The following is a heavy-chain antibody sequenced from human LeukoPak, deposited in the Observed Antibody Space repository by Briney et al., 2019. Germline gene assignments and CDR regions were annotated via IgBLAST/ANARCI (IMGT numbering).Heavy chain of an antibody. CDR1: GFTFSSYW. J-gene: IGHJ3*02. V-gene: IGHV3-7*01. D-gene: IGHD3-10*01. CDR2: IKQDGSEK. Sequence: GGSLRLSCAASGFTFSSYWMSWVRQAPGKGLEWVANIKQDGSEKYYVDSVKGRFTISRDNAKNSLYLQMNSLRAEDTAVYYCARGFRVVRGVIIETDAFDIWGQGTMVTVSS. CDR3: ARGFRVVRGVIIETDAFDI.